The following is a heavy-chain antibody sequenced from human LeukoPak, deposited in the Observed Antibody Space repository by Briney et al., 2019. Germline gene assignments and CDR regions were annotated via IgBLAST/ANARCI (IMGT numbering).Heavy chain of an antibody. J-gene: IGHJ3*02. CDR1: GGSISSYY. CDR3: ARDCYYYDSSGYLLGDSAFDI. D-gene: IGHD3-22*01. V-gene: IGHV4-4*07. CDR2: IYTSGST. Sequence: SETLSLTCTVSGGSISSYYWSWIRQPAGKGLEWIGRIYTSGSTNYNPSLKSRVTMSVDTSKNQFSLKLSSVTAADTAVYYCARDCYYYDSSGYLLGDSAFDIWGQGTMVTVSS.